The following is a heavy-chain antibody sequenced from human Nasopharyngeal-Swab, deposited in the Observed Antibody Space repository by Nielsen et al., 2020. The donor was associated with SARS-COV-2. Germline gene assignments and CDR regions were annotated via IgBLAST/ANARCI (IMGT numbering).Heavy chain of an antibody. CDR3: AKFPGDL. V-gene: IGHV3-30*18. Sequence: GGSLRLSCAASGFTFSSYGMHWVRQAPGKGLEWVAVISYDGSNKYYADSVKGRFTISRDNSKNTLYLQMNSLRAEDTAVYYCAKFPGDLWGRGTLVTVSS. CDR2: ISYDGSNK. CDR1: GFTFSSYG. J-gene: IGHJ2*01.